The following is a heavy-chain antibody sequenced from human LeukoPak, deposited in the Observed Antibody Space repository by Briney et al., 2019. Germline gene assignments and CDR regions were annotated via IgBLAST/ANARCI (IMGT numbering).Heavy chain of an antibody. CDR3: ARTSGSVDY. CDR1: GFTFSDYY. Sequence: PGGSLRLSCAASGFTFSDYYMSWIRQAPGKGLEWVSYISSSSSHTNYADSVKGRFTISRDNAKNSLYLQMNGLRAEDTAVYYCARTSGSVDYWGQGTLVAVSS. CDR2: ISSSSSHT. J-gene: IGHJ4*02. D-gene: IGHD1-26*01. V-gene: IGHV3-11*06.